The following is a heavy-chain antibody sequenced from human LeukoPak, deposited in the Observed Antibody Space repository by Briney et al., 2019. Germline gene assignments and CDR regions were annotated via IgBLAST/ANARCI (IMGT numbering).Heavy chain of an antibody. CDR3: AKTLGYCSGGSCYSGVIDY. CDR2: ISSDGSYK. D-gene: IGHD2-15*01. Sequence: PGGSLRLSCAASGFTFSSHALHWVRQAPGKGLEWVAVISSDGSYKYYADSVKGRFTISRDNSKNTLYLQMNSLRAEDTAVYYCAKTLGYCSGGSCYSGVIDYWGQGTLVTVSS. CDR1: GFTFSSHA. V-gene: IGHV3-30*04. J-gene: IGHJ4*02.